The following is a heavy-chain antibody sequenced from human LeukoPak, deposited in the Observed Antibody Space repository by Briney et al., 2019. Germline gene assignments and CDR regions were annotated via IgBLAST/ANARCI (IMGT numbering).Heavy chain of an antibody. J-gene: IGHJ3*02. Sequence: SETLSLTCTVSGGSISSYYWSWIRQPPGKGLEWIGYIYYSGSTNYNPSLKSRVTISVDTSKNQFSLKLSSVTAADTAVYYCARDQVAARPSSAFDIWGQGTMVTVSS. CDR1: GGSISSYY. CDR3: ARDQVAARPSSAFDI. CDR2: IYYSGST. D-gene: IGHD6-6*01. V-gene: IGHV4-59*01.